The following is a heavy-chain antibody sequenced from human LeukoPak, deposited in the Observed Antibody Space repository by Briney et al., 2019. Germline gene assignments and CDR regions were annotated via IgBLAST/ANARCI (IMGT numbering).Heavy chain of an antibody. CDR1: GGSISGSSYY. J-gene: IGHJ5*02. CDR3: ARRYCSGGSCYSDNWFDP. V-gene: IGHV4-39*01. D-gene: IGHD2-15*01. CDR2: IYYSGST. Sequence: SETLSLTCTVSGGSISGSSYYWGWIRQPPGKGLEWIGYIYYSGSTYYNPSLKSRVTISVDTSKNQFSLKLSSVTAADTAVYYCARRYCSGGSCYSDNWFDPWGQGTLVTVSS.